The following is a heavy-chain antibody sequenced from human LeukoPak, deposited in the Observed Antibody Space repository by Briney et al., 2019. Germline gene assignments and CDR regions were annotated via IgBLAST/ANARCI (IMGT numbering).Heavy chain of an antibody. J-gene: IGHJ4*02. Sequence: GGSLRLSCAASGFSFISNGMHWVRQAPGKGLEWVGVISDDGRNKKYADSVKGRYTISRDNCKDTLYLQMNRLRDEDTAVSYCAKRPSDYGDYVTYFDDWGQRTLVTVSS. D-gene: IGHD4-17*01. CDR2: ISDDGRNK. CDR1: GFSFISNG. V-gene: IGHV3-30*18. CDR3: AKRPSDYGDYVTYFDD.